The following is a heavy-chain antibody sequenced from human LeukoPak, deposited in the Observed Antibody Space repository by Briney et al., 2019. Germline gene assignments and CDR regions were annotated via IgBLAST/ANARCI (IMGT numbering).Heavy chain of an antibody. CDR2: IASDGSRT. J-gene: IGHJ4*02. V-gene: IGHV3-74*01. Sequence: GGSLRLSCAASGFTLSSYGMNWFRQDPGQGLVWGSRIASDGSRTTYADSVKGRFSISRDNAKNTLYLQMNSLRVEATAVYYCARGRPHGNDYWGQGTLVTVSS. D-gene: IGHD4-23*01. CDR3: ARGRPHGNDY. CDR1: GFTLSSYG.